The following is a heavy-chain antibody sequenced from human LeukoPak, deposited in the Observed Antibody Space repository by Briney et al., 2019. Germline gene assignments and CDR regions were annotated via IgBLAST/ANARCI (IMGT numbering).Heavy chain of an antibody. J-gene: IGHJ6*03. CDR3: AREAAAGHYYYYYMDV. D-gene: IGHD6-13*01. Sequence: PSETLSLTCTVSGGSISTTNYYWGWIRQPPGEGLEWIGSVHYTGSTYYNPSLKSRVTISMDTSKNQFSLRLSSVTAADTAVYYCAREAAAGHYYYYYMDVWGKGTTVTVSS. V-gene: IGHV4-39*07. CDR1: GGSISTTNYY. CDR2: VHYTGST.